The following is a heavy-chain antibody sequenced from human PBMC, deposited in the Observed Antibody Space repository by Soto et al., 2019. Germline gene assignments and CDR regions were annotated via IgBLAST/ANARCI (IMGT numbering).Heavy chain of an antibody. V-gene: IGHV3-30*18. CDR1: GFTFSSYG. D-gene: IGHD3-22*01. CDR2: ISYDGSNK. J-gene: IGHJ6*02. Sequence: PWGSLRLSCAASGFTFSSYGMHWVRQAPGKGLEWVAVISYDGSNKYYADSVKGRFTISRDNSKNTLYLQMNSLRAEDTAVYYCAKDSSGVRRSKYYYYYGMDVWGQGTTVTVSS. CDR3: AKDSSGVRRSKYYYYYGMDV.